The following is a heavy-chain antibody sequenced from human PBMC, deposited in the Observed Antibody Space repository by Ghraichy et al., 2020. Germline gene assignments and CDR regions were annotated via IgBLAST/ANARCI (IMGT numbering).Heavy chain of an antibody. J-gene: IGHJ6*03. CDR2: IYSTGTT. D-gene: IGHD5-24*01. CDR1: GDSITSGNYY. Sequence: SETLSLTCTISGDSITSGNYYWSWIRQPAGKGLEWIGRIYSTGTTNSNPSLKSRVTLSVDTSKNQFSLKMTSVTAADTAMYYCARDQRGWQNAFFFYYTAVWGKGTTVTVSS. V-gene: IGHV4-61*02. CDR3: ARDQRGWQNAFFFYYTAV.